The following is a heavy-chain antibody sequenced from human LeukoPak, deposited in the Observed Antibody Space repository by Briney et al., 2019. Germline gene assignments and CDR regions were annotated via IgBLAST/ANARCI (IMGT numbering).Heavy chain of an antibody. J-gene: IGHJ5*02. V-gene: IGHV4-39*01. CDR1: GGSLSSSSYY. Sequence: PSETLSLTCSVSGGSLSSSSYYWGWIRQPPERGLEWIGNIYETGSTNYNPSLKSRVTISVDTSKNQFSLKLSSVTAADTAVYYCARLPDPGIAVAGSRWFDPWGQGTLVTVSS. CDR3: ARLPDPGIAVAGSRWFDP. D-gene: IGHD6-19*01. CDR2: IYETGST.